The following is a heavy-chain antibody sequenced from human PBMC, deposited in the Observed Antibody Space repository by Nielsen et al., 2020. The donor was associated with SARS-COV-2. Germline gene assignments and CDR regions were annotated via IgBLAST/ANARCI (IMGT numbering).Heavy chain of an antibody. CDR2: ISYDGSNK. CDR1: GFTFSSYG. V-gene: IGHV3-30*03. D-gene: IGHD3-10*01. Sequence: GESLKISCAASGFTFSSYGMHWVRQAPGKGLEWVAVISYDGSNKYYADSVKGRFTISRDNSKNTLYLQMNSLRAEDTAVYYCARSYGSGSYNGNYYGMDVWGQGTTVTVSS. J-gene: IGHJ6*02. CDR3: ARSYGSGSYNGNYYGMDV.